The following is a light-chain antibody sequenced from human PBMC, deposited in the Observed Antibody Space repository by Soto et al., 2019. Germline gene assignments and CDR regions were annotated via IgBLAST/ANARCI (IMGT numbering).Light chain of an antibody. CDR2: DAS. J-gene: IGKJ1*01. CDR1: QSVGSY. V-gene: IGKV3-11*01. CDR3: QQRSNWPWT. Sequence: EIVLTQSPATLSLSPGERATLSCRASQSVGSYLAWYQQRPGQAPRLLMYDASDRATGIPARFSGSGSGTDFTLTISSLEPEDFAVYYCQQRSNWPWTFGQGTKVEIK.